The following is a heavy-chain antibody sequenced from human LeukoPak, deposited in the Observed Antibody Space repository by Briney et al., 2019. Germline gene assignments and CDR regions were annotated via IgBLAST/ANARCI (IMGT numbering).Heavy chain of an antibody. J-gene: IGHJ3*02. CDR1: GYTFTSYG. CDR2: VSAYDGDT. D-gene: IGHD3-22*01. Sequence: ASVEVSCTASGYTFTSYGISWVRQAPGQGLEWMGWVSAYDGDTKNAQKLQARVTMTTNTTTNTAYTQLRRLRSDDTAVSSCARGAPAPHPITLIVVASSTDAFDIWGQGTMVTVSS. CDR3: ARGAPAPHPITLIVVASSTDAFDI. V-gene: IGHV1-18*01.